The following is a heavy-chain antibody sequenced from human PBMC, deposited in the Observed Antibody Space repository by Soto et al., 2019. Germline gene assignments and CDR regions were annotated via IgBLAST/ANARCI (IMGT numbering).Heavy chain of an antibody. D-gene: IGHD1-26*01. CDR1: GFTFNDYY. CDR3: ARIVGARRNDY. CDR2: ISTPGSYT. J-gene: IGHJ4*02. Sequence: QVQLVESGGGLVKPGGSLRLSCAASGFTFNDYYMTWFRQAPGTGLEWVSCISTPGSYTHYADSVKGRFTVSRDNANNSMDLQMNSLRDEDTAVYYCARIVGARRNDYWGQGTLVTVSS. V-gene: IGHV3-11*05.